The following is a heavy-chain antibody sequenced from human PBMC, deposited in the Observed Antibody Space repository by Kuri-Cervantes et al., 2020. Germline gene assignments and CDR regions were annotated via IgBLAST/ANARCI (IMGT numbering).Heavy chain of an antibody. CDR3: AREVRVGGKYFDY. V-gene: IGHV1-2*02. CDR2: INPNSGGT. J-gene: IGHJ4*02. Sequence: ASVKVSCKASGYTFTGYYMHWVRQAPGQGLEWMGWINPNSGGTNYAQKFQGRVTMTRDTSISTAYMELSRLRSNDTAVYYCAREVRVGGKYFDYWGQGALVTVSS. CDR1: GYTFTGYY. D-gene: IGHD3-16*01.